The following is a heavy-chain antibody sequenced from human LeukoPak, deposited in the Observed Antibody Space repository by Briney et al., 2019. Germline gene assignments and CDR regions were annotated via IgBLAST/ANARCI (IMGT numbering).Heavy chain of an antibody. CDR1: GFTFSRYS. J-gene: IGHJ3*02. CDR3: ARDNLEGDCGGDCLNGAFDI. D-gene: IGHD2-21*02. CDR2: ISSSSSYI. Sequence: PGGSLRLYCAASGFTFSRYSMNWVRQAPGKGLELVSSISSSSSYIYYADSVKGRFTISRDNAKNSLYLQMNSLRAEDTAVYYCARDNLEGDCGGDCLNGAFDIWGQGTMVTVSS. V-gene: IGHV3-21*01.